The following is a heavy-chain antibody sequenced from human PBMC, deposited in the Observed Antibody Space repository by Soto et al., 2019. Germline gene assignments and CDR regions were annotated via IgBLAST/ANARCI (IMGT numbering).Heavy chain of an antibody. J-gene: IGHJ4*02. Sequence: EVQLLESGGGLVQPGGSLRLSCAASGFTFNSYAMTWVRQAPGKGLEWVSAISGSGTNRYYADSVKGRFTISRDNSKNTLYLQMNSLRAEDTAVYYCAKDRVDYGDYRGLDYWGQGTLVTVSS. V-gene: IGHV3-23*01. CDR1: GFTFNSYA. CDR2: ISGSGTNR. CDR3: AKDRVDYGDYRGLDY. D-gene: IGHD4-17*01.